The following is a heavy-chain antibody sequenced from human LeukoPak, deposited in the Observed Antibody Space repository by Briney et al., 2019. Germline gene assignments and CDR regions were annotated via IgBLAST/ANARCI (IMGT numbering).Heavy chain of an antibody. CDR3: ASIPCSSTSCPDY. CDR1: GGSFSGYY. D-gene: IGHD2-2*01. Sequence: SETLSLTCAVYGGSFSGYYWSWIRQPPGKGLEWIGEINHSGSTNYNPSLKSRVTISVDTSKNQFSLKLSSVTAADTAVYYCASIPCSSTSCPDYWGQGTPVTVSS. V-gene: IGHV4-34*01. J-gene: IGHJ4*02. CDR2: INHSGST.